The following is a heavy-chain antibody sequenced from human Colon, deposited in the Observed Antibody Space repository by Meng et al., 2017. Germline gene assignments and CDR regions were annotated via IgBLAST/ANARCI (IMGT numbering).Heavy chain of an antibody. J-gene: IGHJ4*02. CDR3: ARSTPYLDY. CDR2: ILPITADT. V-gene: IGHV1-2*02. Sequence: EISCNLTVYSLPTCSFHRAQQATGQELKWLGWILPITADTKYPQKFQSRLTMTSDTSITTTYIELISPTSDDTAVSYYARSTPYLDYWGQGTLVTVSS. D-gene: IGHD2-15*01. CDR1: VYSLPTCS.